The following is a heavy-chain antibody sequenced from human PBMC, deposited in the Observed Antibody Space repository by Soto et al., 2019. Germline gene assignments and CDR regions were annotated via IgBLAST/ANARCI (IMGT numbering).Heavy chain of an antibody. CDR1: GYTFTSYG. D-gene: IGHD3-22*01. J-gene: IGHJ6*02. V-gene: IGHV1-18*01. Sequence: ASVKVSCKASGYTFTSYGISWVRQAPGQGLEWLGWISPYDGNTKYAQILQGRVSMTTDTSSNTAYMELRSLRSDDTAMYYCARGGYYDSSGSRNYHYYGMNVWGQGTTVTVSS. CDR3: ARGGYYDSSGSRNYHYYGMNV. CDR2: ISPYDGNT.